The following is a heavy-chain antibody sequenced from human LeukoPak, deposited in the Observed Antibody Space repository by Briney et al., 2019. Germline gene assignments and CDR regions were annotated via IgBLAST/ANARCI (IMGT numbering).Heavy chain of an antibody. CDR3: ARLGYCSRGTCYAFDY. Sequence: GESLKISCKGSGYTFTSKWIGWVRQMPGKGLEWMGIIYPGDSDTRYSPSFQGQVTMSADKSITTAYSQWSSLKASDTAMYYCARLGYCSRGTCYAFDYWGQGTLVTVSS. V-gene: IGHV5-51*01. D-gene: IGHD2-2*01. CDR1: GYTFTSKW. CDR2: IYPGDSDT. J-gene: IGHJ4*02.